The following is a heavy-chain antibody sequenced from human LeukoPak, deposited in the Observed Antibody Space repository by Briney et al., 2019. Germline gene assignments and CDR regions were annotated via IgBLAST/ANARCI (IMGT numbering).Heavy chain of an antibody. CDR3: AKDISSSGWYYFDY. V-gene: IGHV3-9*01. CDR1: GFTFDDYA. J-gene: IGHJ4*02. D-gene: IGHD6-19*01. CDR2: ISWNSGSI. Sequence: PGGSLRLSCAASGFTFDDYAMHWVRQAPGEGLEWVSGISWNSGSIGYADSVKGRFTISRDNAKNSLYLQMNSLRAEDTALYYCAKDISSSGWYYFDYWGQGTLVTVSS.